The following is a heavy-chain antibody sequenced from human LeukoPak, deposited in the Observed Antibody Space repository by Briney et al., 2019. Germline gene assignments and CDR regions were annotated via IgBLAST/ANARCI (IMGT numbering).Heavy chain of an antibody. CDR3: AREKWYSSGYRGLAFDI. CDR2: IYYSGST. CDR1: GGSISSYY. J-gene: IGHJ3*02. D-gene: IGHD6-19*01. V-gene: IGHV4-59*01. Sequence: SETLSLTCTVSGGSISSYYWSWIRQPPGKGLEWIGYIYYSGSTNYNASLKSRVTISVDTSKNQFSLKLSSVTAAVTAVYYCAREKWYSSGYRGLAFDIWGQGTMVTVSS.